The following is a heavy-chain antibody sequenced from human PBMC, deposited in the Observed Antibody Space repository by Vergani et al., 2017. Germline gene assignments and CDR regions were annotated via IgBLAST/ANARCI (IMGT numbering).Heavy chain of an antibody. CDR3: ARGSHYDVWSGYPTKYYFDY. CDR1: GFTFDDYG. CDR2: INWNGGST. V-gene: IGHV3-20*04. J-gene: IGHJ4*02. Sequence: EVQLVESGGGVVRPGGSLRLSCAASGFTFDDYGMSWVRQAPGKGLEWVSGINWNGGSTGYADSVKGRFTLSRDNAKNSLYLQMNSLRAEDTALYYCARGSHYDVWSGYPTKYYFDYWGQGTRVTVSS. D-gene: IGHD3-3*01.